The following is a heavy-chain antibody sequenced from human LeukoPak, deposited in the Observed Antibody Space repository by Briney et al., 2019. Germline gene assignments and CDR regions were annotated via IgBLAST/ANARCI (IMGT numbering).Heavy chain of an antibody. J-gene: IGHJ4*02. Sequence: GGPLRLSCAASGFTFSSYAMSWVRQAPGKGLEWVSAISGSGGSTYYADSVKGRFTISRDNSKSTLYVQINSLRAEDTAVYYCATIRDYAFDYWGQGTLVTVSS. CDR2: ISGSGGST. CDR3: ATIRDYAFDY. CDR1: GFTFSSYA. D-gene: IGHD4-17*01. V-gene: IGHV3-23*01.